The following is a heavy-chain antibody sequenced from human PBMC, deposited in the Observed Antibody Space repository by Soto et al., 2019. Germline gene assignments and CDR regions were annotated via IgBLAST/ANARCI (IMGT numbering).Heavy chain of an antibody. Sequence: PSEPLSLTCTVSGGSISSGGYYWSWLRQHPGKGLEWIGYIYYSGSTYYNPSLKSRVTISVDTSKNQCSLKLSSVTAADTAVYYCARGTTWVDYWGQGTLVTVPS. CDR1: GGSISSGGYY. CDR2: IYYSGST. V-gene: IGHV4-31*03. J-gene: IGHJ4*02. D-gene: IGHD1-1*01. CDR3: ARGTTWVDY.